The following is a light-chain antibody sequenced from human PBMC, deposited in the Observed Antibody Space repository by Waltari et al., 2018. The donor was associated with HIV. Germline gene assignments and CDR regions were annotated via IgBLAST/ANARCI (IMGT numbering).Light chain of an antibody. CDR1: PSNFGPKFD. V-gene: IGLV1-40*01. CDR2: GST. J-gene: IGLJ1*01. CDR3: QTFDRTLSFYV. Sequence: QAALTQPPSVSGAPGQRPTLACTGDPSNFGPKFDLHWYHCRPGVAPKLLLYGSTKRPAGVSDRFSGSRSDTSASLAITGLRADDEATYYCQTFDRTLSFYVFGTGTTVSVL.